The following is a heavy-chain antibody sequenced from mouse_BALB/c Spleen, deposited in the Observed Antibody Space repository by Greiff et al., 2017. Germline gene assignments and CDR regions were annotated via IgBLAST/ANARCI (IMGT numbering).Heavy chain of an antibody. CDR1: GYAFSSSW. D-gene: IGHD1-1*01. CDR2: IYPGDGDT. Sequence: QVQLQQSGPELVKPGASVKISCKASGYAFSSSWMNWVKQRPGQGLEWIGRIYPGDGDTNYNGKFKGKATLTADKSSSTAYMQLSSLTSVDSAVYFCARGNYGSSYYWYFDVWGAGTTVTVSS. CDR3: ARGNYGSSYYWYFDV. V-gene: IGHV1-82*01. J-gene: IGHJ1*01.